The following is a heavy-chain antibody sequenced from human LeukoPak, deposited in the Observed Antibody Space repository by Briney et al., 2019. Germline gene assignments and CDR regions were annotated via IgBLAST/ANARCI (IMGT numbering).Heavy chain of an antibody. D-gene: IGHD6-19*01. V-gene: IGHV4-34*08. CDR2: ITHSGST. J-gene: IGHJ4*02. CDR1: GFTFSSYA. CDR3: SYTGWYKVPDY. Sequence: GSLRLSCAASGFTFSSYAMSWVRQAPGKGLEWIGHITHSGSTNYNPSLKNRVTVSVDASKNQFSLKLSSATAADTAVYYCSYTGWYKVPDYWGQGTLVTVSS.